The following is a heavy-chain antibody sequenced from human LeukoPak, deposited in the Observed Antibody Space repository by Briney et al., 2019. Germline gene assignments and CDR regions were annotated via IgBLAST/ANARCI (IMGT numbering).Heavy chain of an antibody. V-gene: IGHV4-59*08. D-gene: IGHD3-22*01. CDR3: ARLGSSTMIVVVIPPGDY. J-gene: IGHJ4*02. Sequence: KPSETLSLTCTVPGGSISSYYWSWIRQPPGKGLEWIGYIFYSGSANYNPYLKSRVTMSVDTSKNQFSLKLSSVTAADTAVYYCARLGSSTMIVVVIPPGDYWGQGTLVTVSS. CDR1: GGSISSYY. CDR2: IFYSGSA.